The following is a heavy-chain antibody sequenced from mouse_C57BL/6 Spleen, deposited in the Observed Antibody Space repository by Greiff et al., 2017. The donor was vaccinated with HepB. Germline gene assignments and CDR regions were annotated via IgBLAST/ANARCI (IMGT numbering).Heavy chain of an antibody. V-gene: IGHV1-50*01. CDR2: IDPSDSYT. CDR3: AREDSSTY. Sequence: QVQLQQPGAELVKPGASVKLSCKASGYTFTSYWMQWVKQRPGQGLEWIGEIDPSDSYTNYNQKFKGKATLTVDTSSSTAYMQLSSLTSEDSAVYYCAREDSSTYWGQGTLVTVSA. CDR1: GYTFTSYW. J-gene: IGHJ3*01. D-gene: IGHD3-2*02.